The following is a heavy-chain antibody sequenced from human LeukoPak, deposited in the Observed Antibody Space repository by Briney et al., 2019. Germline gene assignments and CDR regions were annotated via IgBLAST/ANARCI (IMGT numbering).Heavy chain of an antibody. CDR2: ISGSGGST. J-gene: IGHJ4*02. CDR1: GFTFSSSA. V-gene: IGHV3-23*01. CDR3: AKDVLTTVTLPGDY. Sequence: PGGSLRLSCAASGFTFSSSAMSWVRQVPGKGLEWVSAISGSGGSTYYADSVKGRFTISRGNSKNTLYLQMNSLRAEDTAVYYCAKDVLTTVTLPGDYWGQGTLVTVSS. D-gene: IGHD4-17*01.